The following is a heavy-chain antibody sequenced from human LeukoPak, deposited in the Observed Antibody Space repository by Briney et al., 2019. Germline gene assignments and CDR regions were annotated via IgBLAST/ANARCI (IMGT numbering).Heavy chain of an antibody. CDR2: ISVHNGDT. CDR3: ARGGRFCFNGKCYPQSFDY. D-gene: IGHD2-2*01. CDR1: GYTFTTYG. J-gene: IGHJ4*02. V-gene: IGHV1-18*01. Sequence: ASVKVSCKPSGYTFTTYGINWVRQAPGQGLEWMGWISVHNGDTNYAPKFQDRVTMTTDTSTGTAYMELRSLKSDDTAVFYCARGGRFCFNGKCYPQSFDYWGQGTLVTVSP.